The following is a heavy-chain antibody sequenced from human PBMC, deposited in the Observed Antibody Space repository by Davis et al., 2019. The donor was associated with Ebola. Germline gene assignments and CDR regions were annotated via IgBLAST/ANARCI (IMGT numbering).Heavy chain of an antibody. CDR1: GGPISSHY. Sequence: PSETLSLTCTVSGGPISSHYWSWIRQPPGKGLEWIGSIYYTGSAYYNSSFASRATISVDTSKNQFSLKVTSVTAADTAMYYCSERGSSVWGQGTLVTVSS. J-gene: IGHJ4*02. D-gene: IGHD3-10*01. CDR2: IYYTGSA. V-gene: IGHV4-59*03. CDR3: SERGSSV.